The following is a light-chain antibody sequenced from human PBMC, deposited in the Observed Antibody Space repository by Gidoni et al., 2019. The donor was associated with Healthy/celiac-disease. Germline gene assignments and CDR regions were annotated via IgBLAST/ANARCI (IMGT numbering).Light chain of an antibody. CDR2: KAS. V-gene: IGKV1-5*03. Sequence: DIQMTQSPSTLSASVGDRVTITCRASQSISSWLAWYQQKPGKAPKLLIYKASSLESGVPSRLSGSGSGTEFTLTISSLQPDDFATYYCQQSLTFGGGTKVEIK. CDR1: QSISSW. J-gene: IGKJ4*01. CDR3: QQSLT.